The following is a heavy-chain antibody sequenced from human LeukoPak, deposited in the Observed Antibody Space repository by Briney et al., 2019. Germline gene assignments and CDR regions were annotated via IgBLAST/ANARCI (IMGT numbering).Heavy chain of an antibody. Sequence: GSLELSCAASGFPFSNSWMHWVRQTPGKGAVWVSCINTDGNIMRYADSVKGRFTISRDNAKNTLYLQMNSLRVEDTAVYYCARAGGPPTAMGFDPWGQGSLVSVST. D-gene: IGHD2-2*01. CDR3: ARAGGPPTAMGFDP. J-gene: IGHJ5*02. V-gene: IGHV3-74*01. CDR2: INTDGNIM. CDR1: GFPFSNSW.